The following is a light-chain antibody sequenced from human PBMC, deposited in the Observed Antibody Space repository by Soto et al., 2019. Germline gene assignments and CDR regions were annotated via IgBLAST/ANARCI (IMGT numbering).Light chain of an antibody. V-gene: IGKV3-20*01. J-gene: IGKJ5*01. CDR3: QQYGGTPPIT. CDR2: QTS. CDR1: QYINTR. Sequence: EIVLTQSPATLSSFPGDRVTLSCRASQYINTRLAWYQHRPGQAPRLLIYQTSIRAAGIPARFSGSGSGTDFTLTISRLEPEDFAVYYCQQYGGTPPITFGQGTRLEIK.